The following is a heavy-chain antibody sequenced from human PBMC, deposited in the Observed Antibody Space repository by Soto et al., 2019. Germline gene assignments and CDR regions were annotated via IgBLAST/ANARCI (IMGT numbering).Heavy chain of an antibody. CDR2: ISYDGSNK. CDR3: ARSKNGVVRGYDRGNWYFDL. J-gene: IGHJ2*01. D-gene: IGHD5-12*01. CDR1: GFTFSTYG. Sequence: PGESLRLSCAASGFTFSTYGMHWVRQAPGKGLECVAVISYDGSNKYYADSVKGRFTISRDNSKNSLYLQMNSLRAEDTAVYYCARSKNGVVRGYDRGNWYFDLWGRGTLVTVSS. V-gene: IGHV3-30*03.